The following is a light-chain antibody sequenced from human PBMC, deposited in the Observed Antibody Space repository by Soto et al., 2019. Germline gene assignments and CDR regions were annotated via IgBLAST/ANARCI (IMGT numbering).Light chain of an antibody. CDR1: SSDVGGYNY. V-gene: IGLV2-14*03. J-gene: IGLJ1*01. Sequence: ALTQPASVSGSPGQSITISCTGTSSDVGGYNYVSWYRHHPGKAPKLIIYDVSNRPSGVSIRFSGSKSDNTASLTISGLQPEDEADYHCSSYTTSNTRQIVFGTGTKVTVL. CDR3: SSYTTSNTRQIV. CDR2: DVS.